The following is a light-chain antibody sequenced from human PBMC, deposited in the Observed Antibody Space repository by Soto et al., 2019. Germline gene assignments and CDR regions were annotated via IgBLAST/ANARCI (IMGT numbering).Light chain of an antibody. V-gene: IGKV1-39*01. CDR1: QSIDSY. Sequence: DIQMTQSPSSLSASVGDRVTITCRASQSIDSYLNWYQQKPGKAPKLLIYAASSLHSGVPSRFSGSGSGTDFTLSISSLQPEDFATYYCQQSYNTLMVTFGGGTKVDIK. CDR2: AAS. CDR3: QQSYNTLMVT. J-gene: IGKJ4*01.